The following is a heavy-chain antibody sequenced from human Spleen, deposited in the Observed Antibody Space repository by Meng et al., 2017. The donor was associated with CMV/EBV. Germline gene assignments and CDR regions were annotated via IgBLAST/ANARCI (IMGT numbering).Heavy chain of an antibody. CDR2: INPNSGGT. J-gene: IGHJ6*02. CDR1: GYTFTGYY. D-gene: IGHD3-10*01. CDR3: ARAPPALYYYRSGSLYYGMDV. V-gene: IGHV1-2*02. Sequence: ASVKVSCKTSGYTFTGYYMHWVRQAPGQGLEWMGWINPNSGGTNYAQKFQGRVTMTRDTSISTAYMELSRLRSDDTAVYYCARAPPALYYYRSGSLYYGMDVWGQGTTVTVSS.